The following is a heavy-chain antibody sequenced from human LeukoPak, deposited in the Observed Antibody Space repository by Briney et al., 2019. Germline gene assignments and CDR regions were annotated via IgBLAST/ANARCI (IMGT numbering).Heavy chain of an antibody. V-gene: IGHV4-34*01. CDR2: INHSGST. Sequence: SETLSLTCAVYGGSFSDYYWSWIRQPPGRGLEWIGEINHSGSTNYSPSLKSRVTILLDTSKNQFSLKLSSVTAADTAVYYCARGKAGTDAFDIWGQGTMVTVSS. J-gene: IGHJ3*02. CDR1: GGSFSDYY. D-gene: IGHD6-13*01. CDR3: ARGKAGTDAFDI.